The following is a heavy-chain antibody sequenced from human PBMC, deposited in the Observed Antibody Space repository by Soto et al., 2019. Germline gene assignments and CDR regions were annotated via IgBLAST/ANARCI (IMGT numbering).Heavy chain of an antibody. J-gene: IGHJ6*03. CDR2: ISAHNGNT. CDR1: GDTFSSFD. D-gene: IGHD1-1*01. V-gene: IGHV1-18*04. CDR3: ATWLFTDSGCNDHFHMDV. Sequence: QVLLVQSGPEVKRPGASVKVSCKASGDTFSSFDISWVRQAPGQGPEWMGCISAHNGNTNFAQKFQGRVTLTPDTSGTTAYMDLGGLRPDAAGVYFFATWLFTDSGCNDHFHMDVWGTGTTVTVSS.